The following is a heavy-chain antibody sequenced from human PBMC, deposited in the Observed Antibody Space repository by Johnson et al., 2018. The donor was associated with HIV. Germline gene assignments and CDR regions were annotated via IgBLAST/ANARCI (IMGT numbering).Heavy chain of an antibody. CDR1: GFTFSTYG. CDR2: ISYDGSKK. D-gene: IGHD5-12*01. CDR3: ARDGDTVTTQGAFDI. J-gene: IGHJ3*02. V-gene: IGHV3-33*05. Sequence: QVQLLESGGGVVQPGGSLRLSCAGSGFTFSTYGMAWVRQAPGKGLEWVALISYDGSKKYYADSVKGRFTISRDNAKNSLYLQMNSLRAEDTAVYYCARDGDTVTTQGAFDIWGQGTMVTVSS.